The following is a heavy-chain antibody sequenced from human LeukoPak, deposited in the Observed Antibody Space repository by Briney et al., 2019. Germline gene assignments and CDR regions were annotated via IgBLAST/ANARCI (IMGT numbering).Heavy chain of an antibody. CDR1: GFSFSSYG. CDR3: AKWWELGEYFDY. J-gene: IGHJ4*02. D-gene: IGHD1-26*01. Sequence: GGSLRLSCAASGFSFSSYGMFWVRQAPGKGLEWVAVISYDGNDKYYADSVKGRFTISRDNSKNTLYLQINSLRAEDMAVYYCAKWWELGEYFDYWGQGTLVTVSS. CDR2: ISYDGNDK. V-gene: IGHV3-30*18.